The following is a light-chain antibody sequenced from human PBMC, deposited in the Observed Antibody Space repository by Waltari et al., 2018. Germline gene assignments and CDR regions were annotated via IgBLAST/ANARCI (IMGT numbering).Light chain of an antibody. CDR3: SSYTSSSTFS. CDR1: SSDVGGYNY. V-gene: IGLV2-14*01. CDR2: EVS. J-gene: IGLJ1*01. Sequence: QSALTQPASVSGSPGPSITISCTGTSSDVGGYNYASWYQQHPGKAPKLMIYEVSHRPSGVSNRFSGSKSGNTASLTISGLQAEDEADYYCSSYTSSSTFSFGTGTKVTVL.